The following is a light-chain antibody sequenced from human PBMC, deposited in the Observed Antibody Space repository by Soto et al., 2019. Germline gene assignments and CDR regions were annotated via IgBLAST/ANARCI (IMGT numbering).Light chain of an antibody. V-gene: IGLV2-11*01. Sequence: QSALTQPRSVSGSPGQSVSISCTGARSDVGGYDYVSWYQQHPDKAPKVIIYDVIKQPSGVPDRFSGSKSGNTASLTISGLQSDDEADYYCCSYAGSYSYVFGPGTKLTVL. CDR3: CSYAGSYSYV. J-gene: IGLJ1*01. CDR1: RSDVGGYDY. CDR2: DVI.